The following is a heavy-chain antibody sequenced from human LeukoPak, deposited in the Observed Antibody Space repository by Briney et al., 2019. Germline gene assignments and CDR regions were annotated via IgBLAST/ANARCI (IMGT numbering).Heavy chain of an antibody. V-gene: IGHV3-9*01. CDR2: ISWNSGSI. CDR1: GFTFDDYA. J-gene: IGHJ6*02. D-gene: IGHD3-16*01. CDR3: AKDMGVFLSLMDV. Sequence: PGRSLRLSCAASGFTFDDYAMHWVRQAPGKGLEWVSSISWNSGSIGYADSVKGRFTISRDNAKNSLYLQMNSLRAEDTALYYCAKDMGVFLSLMDVWGQGTTVTVSS.